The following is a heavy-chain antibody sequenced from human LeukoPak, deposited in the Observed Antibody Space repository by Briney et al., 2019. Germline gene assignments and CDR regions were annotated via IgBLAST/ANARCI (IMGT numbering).Heavy chain of an antibody. D-gene: IGHD2-2*01. CDR3: AKYRCSSASCRGSFDN. CDR1: GFTFSSYA. Sequence: GSLRLSCAASGFTFSSYAMSWVRQAPGKGLEWVSSIGSGGTIYYADSVKGRFTISRDNSKNTLYLQMGSLRAEDTAVYYCAKYRCSSASCRGSFDNWGQGTLVTVSS. V-gene: IGHV3-23*01. CDR2: IGSGGTI. J-gene: IGHJ4*02.